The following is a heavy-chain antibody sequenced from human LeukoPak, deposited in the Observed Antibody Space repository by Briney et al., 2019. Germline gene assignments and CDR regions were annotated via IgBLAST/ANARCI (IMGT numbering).Heavy chain of an antibody. J-gene: IGHJ4*02. D-gene: IGHD3-10*01. Sequence: SETLSLTCTVSGGSISSYYWSWIRQPPGKGLEWIGYIYYSGSTNYNPSLKSRVTISVDTSKNQFSLKLSSVTAADTAVYYCARAPPLWFGELFDYWGQGTLVTVSS. CDR2: IYYSGST. V-gene: IGHV4-59*01. CDR3: ARAPPLWFGELFDY. CDR1: GGSISSYY.